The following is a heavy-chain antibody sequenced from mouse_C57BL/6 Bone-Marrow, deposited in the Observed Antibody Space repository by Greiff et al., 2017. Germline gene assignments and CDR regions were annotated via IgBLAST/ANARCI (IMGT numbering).Heavy chain of an antibody. V-gene: IGHV1-55*01. Sequence: QVHVKQPGAELVKPGASVKMSCKASGYTFTSYWITWVKQRPGQGLEWIGDIYPGSGSTNYNEKFKSKATLTVDTSSSTAYMQLSSLTSEDSAVYYCAREGRSNPAWFAYWGQGTLVTVSA. J-gene: IGHJ3*01. CDR3: AREGRSNPAWFAY. CDR1: GYTFTSYW. D-gene: IGHD2-5*01. CDR2: IYPGSGST.